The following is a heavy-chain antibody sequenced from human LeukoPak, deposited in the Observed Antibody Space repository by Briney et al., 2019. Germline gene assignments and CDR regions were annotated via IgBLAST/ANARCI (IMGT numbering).Heavy chain of an antibody. D-gene: IGHD2-2*02. J-gene: IGHJ5*02. V-gene: IGHV1-18*04. Sequence: ASVKVSCKASGYTFTSYGISWVRQAPGQGLEWMGWISAYNGSTNYAQKLQGRVTMTTDTSTSTAYMELRSLRSDDTAVYYCARVPNIVVVPAAIDPPRNWFDPWGQGTLVTVSS. CDR2: ISAYNGST. CDR1: GYTFTSYG. CDR3: ARVPNIVVVPAAIDPPRNWFDP.